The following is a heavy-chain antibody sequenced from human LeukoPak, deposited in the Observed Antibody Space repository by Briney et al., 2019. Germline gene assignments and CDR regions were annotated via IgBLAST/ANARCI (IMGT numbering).Heavy chain of an antibody. V-gene: IGHV1-24*01. CDR2: FDPEDGET. CDR1: GYTLTELS. J-gene: IGHJ4*02. D-gene: IGHD1-26*01. Sequence: GASVKVSCKVSGYTLTELSMHWVRQAPGEGLEWMGGFDPEDGETIYAQKFQGRVTMTEDTSTDTAYMELSSLRSEDTAVYYCATEEGGPKWEPRVAFDYWGQGTLVTVSS. CDR3: ATEEGGPKWEPRVAFDY.